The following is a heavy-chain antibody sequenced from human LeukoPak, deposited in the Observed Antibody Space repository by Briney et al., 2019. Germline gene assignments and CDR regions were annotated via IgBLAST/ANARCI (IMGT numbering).Heavy chain of an antibody. J-gene: IGHJ4*02. D-gene: IGHD3-22*01. Sequence: GGSLRLSCAASGFTFRSYAMHWVRQAPGKGLEWVAVISYDGSNKKYADSVKGRFTVSRDNSKNTLYLQMNSLRAEDTAVYYCARGFPHHYDSRGIKFDFWGQGILVSVSS. CDR3: ARGFPHHYDSRGIKFDF. CDR2: ISYDGSNK. V-gene: IGHV3-30*04. CDR1: GFTFRSYA.